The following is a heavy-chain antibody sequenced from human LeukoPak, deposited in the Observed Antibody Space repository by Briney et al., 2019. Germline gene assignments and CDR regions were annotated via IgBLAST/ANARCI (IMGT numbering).Heavy chain of an antibody. CDR2: ISYDGSNK. CDR3: AKDSLGPLLWFGELLPHFDY. CDR1: GFTFSSYG. V-gene: IGHV3-30*18. Sequence: PGRSLRLSCAASGFTFSSYGMHWVRQAPGKGLEWVAVISYDGSNKYYADSVKGRFTISRGNSKNTLYLQMNSLRAEDTAVYYCAKDSLGPLLWFGELLPHFDYWGQGTLVTVSS. J-gene: IGHJ4*02. D-gene: IGHD3-10*01.